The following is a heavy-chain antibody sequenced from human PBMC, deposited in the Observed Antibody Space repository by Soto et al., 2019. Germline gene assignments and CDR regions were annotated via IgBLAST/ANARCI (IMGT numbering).Heavy chain of an antibody. Sequence: EVQLLESGGGLVQPGGSLRLSCAASGFTFRSYAMNWVRQAPGKGLEWVSVISGSDGSTYYADSVKGRFTISRDNSKNTLNLQMNSLRAEDTAVYSCARRSSSWYFDYWGQGTLVTVSS. CDR3: ARRSSSWYFDY. D-gene: IGHD6-13*01. CDR2: ISGSDGST. CDR1: GFTFRSYA. V-gene: IGHV3-23*01. J-gene: IGHJ4*02.